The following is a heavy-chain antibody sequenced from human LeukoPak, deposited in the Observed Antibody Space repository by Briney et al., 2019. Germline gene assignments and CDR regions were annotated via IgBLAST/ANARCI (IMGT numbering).Heavy chain of an antibody. CDR1: GGSFSGYY. V-gene: IGHV4-34*01. CDR3: ARAPSYYYAGRGADY. D-gene: IGHD3-10*01. CDR2: INHSGST. J-gene: IGHJ4*02. Sequence: PSETLSLTCAVYGGSFSGYYWSWIRQSPGKGLEWIGEINHSGSTNYNPSLKSRVTISVDTSKNQFSLKLSSVTAADTAVYYCARAPSYYYAGRGADYWGQGTLVTVSS.